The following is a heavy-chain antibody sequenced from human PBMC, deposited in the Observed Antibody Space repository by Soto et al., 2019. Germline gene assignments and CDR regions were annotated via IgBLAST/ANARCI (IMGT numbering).Heavy chain of an antibody. CDR2: ISSSSYI. CDR3: ARGFGSSNWFDP. D-gene: IGHD3-3*01. CDR1: GFTFSSYS. V-gene: IGHV3-21*01. Sequence: PGGSLRLSCAASGFTFSSYSMNRVRQAPGKGLEWVSSISSSSYIYYADSVKGRFTISRDNAKNSLYLQMNSLRAEDTAVYYCARGFGSSNWFDPWGQGTLVTVSS. J-gene: IGHJ5*02.